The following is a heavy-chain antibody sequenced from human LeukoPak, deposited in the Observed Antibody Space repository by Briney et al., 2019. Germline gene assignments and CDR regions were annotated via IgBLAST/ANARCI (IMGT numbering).Heavy chain of an antibody. CDR2: VFSSGNT. D-gene: IGHD3-9*01. Sequence: SETLSLTCSGSGVSSSSYWWSWIRQPPGKELEWIAYVFSSGNTNYNPSLNGRVTISVDISKNQFSLKVTSVTAADTAVYYCASSNGFDWSPEYYVDVWGKGTSVTVSS. CDR3: ASSNGFDWSPEYYVDV. V-gene: IGHV4-59*01. J-gene: IGHJ6*03. CDR1: GVSSSSYW.